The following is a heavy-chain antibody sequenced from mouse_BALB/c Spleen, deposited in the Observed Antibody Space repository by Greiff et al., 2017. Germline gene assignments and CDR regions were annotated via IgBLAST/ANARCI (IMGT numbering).Heavy chain of an antibody. CDR3: ARFSIYYGYSCFAY. CDR1: GYTFTSYT. J-gene: IGHJ3*01. V-gene: IGHV1-4*02. CDR2: INPSSGYT. Sequence: QVQLKQSAAELARPGASVKMSCKASGYTFTSYTMHWVKQRPGQGLEWIGYINPSSGYTEYNQKFKDKTTLTADKSSSTAYMQLSSLTSEDSAVYYCARFSIYYGYSCFAYWGQGTLVTVSA. D-gene: IGHD2-2*01.